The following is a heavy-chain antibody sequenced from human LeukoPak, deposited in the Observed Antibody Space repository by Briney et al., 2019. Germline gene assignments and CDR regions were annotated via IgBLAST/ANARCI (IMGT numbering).Heavy chain of an antibody. CDR1: GGSSSGYY. V-gene: IGHV4-34*01. CDR3: ARATYYYDSSGYDY. J-gene: IGHJ4*02. CDR2: INHSGST. D-gene: IGHD3-22*01. Sequence: SETLSLTCAVYGGSSSGYYRSWIRQPPGKGLEWIGEINHSGSTNYNPSLKSRVTISVDTSKNQFSLKLSSVTAADTAVYYCARATYYYDSSGYDYWGQGTLVTVSS.